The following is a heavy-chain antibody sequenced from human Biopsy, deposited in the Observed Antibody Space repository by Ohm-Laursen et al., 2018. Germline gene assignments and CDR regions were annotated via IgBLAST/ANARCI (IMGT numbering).Heavy chain of an antibody. Sequence: GTLSLTCAVSGYSVTNDYYWGWTRQPPGKGLEWIGNIYYDGITYYNPSLKSRVAMSVDTSKNQFSLRLTCVTAADTAVYYCARVAGGYAYYYGMDVWGQGTTVIVSS. J-gene: IGHJ6*02. CDR1: GYSVTNDYY. CDR3: ARVAGGYAYYYGMDV. V-gene: IGHV4-38-2*01. D-gene: IGHD5-12*01. CDR2: IYYDGIT.